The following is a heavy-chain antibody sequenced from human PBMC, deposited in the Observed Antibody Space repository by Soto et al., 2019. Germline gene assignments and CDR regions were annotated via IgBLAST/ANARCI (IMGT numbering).Heavy chain of an antibody. J-gene: IGHJ5*02. Sequence: SETLSLTCTVSGGSISSGGYYWSWIRQHPGKGLEWIGYIYYSGSTYYNPSLKSRVTISVDTSKNQFSLKLSSVTAADTAVYYCARGGYKPNHWFDPWGQGTLVTVSS. V-gene: IGHV4-31*03. D-gene: IGHD3-10*01. CDR2: IYYSGST. CDR1: GGSISSGGYY. CDR3: ARGGYKPNHWFDP.